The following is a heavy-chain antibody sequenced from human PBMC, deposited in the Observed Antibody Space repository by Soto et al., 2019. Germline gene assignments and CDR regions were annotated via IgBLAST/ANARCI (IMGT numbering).Heavy chain of an antibody. CDR2: ISYDGSNK. J-gene: IGHJ4*02. CDR1: GFTFSSYA. V-gene: IGHV3-30-3*01. D-gene: IGHD2-21*02. Sequence: QSGGSLRLSCAASGFTFSSYAMHWVRQAPGKGLEWVAVISYDGSNKYYADSVKGRFTISRDNSKNTLYLQMNSLRAEDTAVYYCARNPHTVVTRYYFDYWGQGTLVTVSS. CDR3: ARNPHTVVTRYYFDY.